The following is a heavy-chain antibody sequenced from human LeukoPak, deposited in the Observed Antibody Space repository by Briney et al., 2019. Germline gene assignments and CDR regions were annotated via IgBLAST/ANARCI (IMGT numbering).Heavy chain of an antibody. J-gene: IGHJ6*03. D-gene: IGHD4-17*01. V-gene: IGHV3-23*01. CDR2: ISGSGGST. Sequence: GGSPRLSCAASGFTFSSYAMSWVRQAPGKGLEWVSAISGSGGSTYYADSVKGRFTISRDNSKNTLYLQMNSLRAEDTAVYYCAGGDYVGHDYYYYMDVWGKGTTVTVSS. CDR3: AGGDYVGHDYYYYMDV. CDR1: GFTFSSYA.